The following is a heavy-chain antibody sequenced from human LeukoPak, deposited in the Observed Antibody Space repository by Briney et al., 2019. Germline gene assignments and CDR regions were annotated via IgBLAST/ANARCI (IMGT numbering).Heavy chain of an antibody. D-gene: IGHD3-9*01. V-gene: IGHV4-34*01. Sequence: PGGSLRLSCAASGFTFSSYGMSWIRQPPGKGLEWIGEINHSGSTNYNPSLKSRVTISVDTSKNQFSLKLSSVTAADTAVYYCARDYDVLTAYPPTQLFDPWGQGTLVTVSS. J-gene: IGHJ5*02. CDR1: GFTFSSYG. CDR2: INHSGST. CDR3: ARDYDVLTAYPPTQLFDP.